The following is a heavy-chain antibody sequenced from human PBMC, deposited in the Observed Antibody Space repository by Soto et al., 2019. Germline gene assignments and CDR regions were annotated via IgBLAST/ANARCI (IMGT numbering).Heavy chain of an antibody. CDR1: GYTFTSYA. V-gene: IGHV1-3*01. CDR3: ARVYDFWSDNYYYGMDV. Sequence: ASVKVSCKASGYTFTSYAMHWVRQAPGQRQEWMGWINAGNGNTKYSQKFQGRVTITRDTSASTAYMELSSLRSEDTAVYYCARVYDFWSDNYYYGMDVWGQGTTVTVSS. CDR2: INAGNGNT. J-gene: IGHJ6*02. D-gene: IGHD3-3*01.